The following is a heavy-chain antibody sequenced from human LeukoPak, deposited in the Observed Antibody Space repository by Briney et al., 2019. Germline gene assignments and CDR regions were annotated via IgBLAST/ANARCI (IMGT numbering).Heavy chain of an antibody. CDR1: GGIFSSYA. D-gene: IGHD1-26*01. J-gene: IGHJ4*02. CDR3: ARDGPSGSFPPPFDY. V-gene: IGHV1-69*06. Sequence: SVKVSCKASGGIFSSYAISWVRQAPGQGLEWMGRIIPIFGTANYAQKFQGRVTITADKSTSTAYMELSSLRSEDTAVYYCARDGPSGSFPPPFDYWGQGTLVTVSS. CDR2: IIPIFGTA.